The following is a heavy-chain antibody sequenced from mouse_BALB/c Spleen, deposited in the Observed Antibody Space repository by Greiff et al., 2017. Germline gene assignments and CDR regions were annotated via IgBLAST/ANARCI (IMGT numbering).Heavy chain of an antibody. CDR1: GYTFTSYY. CDR2: INPSNGGT. Sequence: QVQLQQPGAELVKPGASVKLSCKASGYTFTSYYMYWVKQRPGQGLEWIGGINPSNGGTNFNEKFKSKATLTVDKSSSTAYMQLSSLTSEDSAVYYCTRTYHYGSSSVWFAYWGQGTLVTVSA. CDR3: TRTYHYGSSSVWFAY. J-gene: IGHJ3*01. D-gene: IGHD1-1*01. V-gene: IGHV1S81*02.